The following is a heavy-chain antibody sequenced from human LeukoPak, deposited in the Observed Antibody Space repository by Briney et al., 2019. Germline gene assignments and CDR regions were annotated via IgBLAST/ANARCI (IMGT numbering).Heavy chain of an antibody. J-gene: IGHJ4*02. Sequence: PSETLSLTCTVSGGSISSYYWGWIRQPPGKGLEWIGSIYHSGSTYYNPSLKSRVTILVDTSKNQFFLKLSSVTAADTAVYYCARHIVVVPAARYYFDYWGQGTLVTVSS. CDR1: GGSISSYY. D-gene: IGHD2-2*01. CDR3: ARHIVVVPAARYYFDY. V-gene: IGHV4-38-2*02. CDR2: IYHSGST.